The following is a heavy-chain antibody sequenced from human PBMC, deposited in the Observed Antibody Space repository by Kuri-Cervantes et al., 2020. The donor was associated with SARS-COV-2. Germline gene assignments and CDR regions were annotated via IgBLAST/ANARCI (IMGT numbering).Heavy chain of an antibody. CDR3: ATGGDGYNSYYFDY. CDR1: GGTFSSYA. CDR2: IIPIFGTT. Sequence: SVKVSCKASGGTFSSYAISWVRQAPGQGLEWMGGIIPIFGTTIYAQKFQGRVTMTEDTSTDTAYMELSSLRSEDTAVYYCATGGDGYNSYYFDYWGQGTLVTVSS. D-gene: IGHD5-24*01. J-gene: IGHJ4*02. V-gene: IGHV1-69*06.